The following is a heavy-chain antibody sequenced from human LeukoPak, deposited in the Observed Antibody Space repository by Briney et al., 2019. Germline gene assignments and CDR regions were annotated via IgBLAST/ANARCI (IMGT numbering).Heavy chain of an antibody. J-gene: IGHJ4*02. V-gene: IGHV4-34*01. Sequence: SETLSLTCAFYGGSFSDYYWTWIRQPPGKGLEWIGEIHPSGSTSNNPSLKGRITISVDTSKNQFSLELASVTAADTAVYYCARGIDAYKGGNYWGQGTLVTVSS. CDR3: ARGIDAYKGGNY. D-gene: IGHD5-24*01. CDR1: GGSFSDYY. CDR2: IHPSGST.